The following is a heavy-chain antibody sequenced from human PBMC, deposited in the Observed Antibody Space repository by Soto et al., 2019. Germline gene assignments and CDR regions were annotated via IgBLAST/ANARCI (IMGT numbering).Heavy chain of an antibody. V-gene: IGHV3-21*01. CDR3: ARDPHGAGPHYYYYYMDV. J-gene: IGHJ6*03. Sequence: GGSLRLSCVASGFTFSSYSMNWVRQAPGKGLEWVSSISSSSSYIYYADSVKGRFTISRDNAKNSLYLQMNSLRAEDTAVYYCARDPHGAGPHYYYYYMDVWGKGTTVTVSS. CDR2: ISSSSSYI. D-gene: IGHD6-19*01. CDR1: GFTFSSYS.